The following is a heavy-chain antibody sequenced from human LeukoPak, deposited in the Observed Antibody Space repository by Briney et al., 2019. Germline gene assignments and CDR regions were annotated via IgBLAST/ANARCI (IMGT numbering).Heavy chain of an antibody. CDR1: GFTFSSYG. V-gene: IGHV3-30*18. J-gene: IGHJ4*02. CDR3: AKDSPGENKQWLVLEY. CDR2: ISYDGSNK. D-gene: IGHD6-19*01. Sequence: GGSLRLSCAASGFTFSSYGMHWVRQAPGKGLEWVAVISYDGSNKYYADSVKGRFTISRDNSKNTLYLQMNSLRAEDTAVYYCAKDSPGENKQWLVLEYWGQGTLVTVSS.